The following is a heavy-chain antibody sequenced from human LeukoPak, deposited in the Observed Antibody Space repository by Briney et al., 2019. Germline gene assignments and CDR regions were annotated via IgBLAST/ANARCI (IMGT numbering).Heavy chain of an antibody. CDR3: AKEIDGFDV. CDR2: IRFDGGDT. V-gene: IGHV3-74*01. CDR1: GFTFNNYW. Sequence: GGSLRLSCAASGFTFNNYWMHWVRQAPGRELVWVSSIRFDGGDTAYADSAKGRFTISRDNAKNTMFLQMNNLRAEDTAVYYCAKEIDGFDVWGQGTLVTVSS. J-gene: IGHJ3*01.